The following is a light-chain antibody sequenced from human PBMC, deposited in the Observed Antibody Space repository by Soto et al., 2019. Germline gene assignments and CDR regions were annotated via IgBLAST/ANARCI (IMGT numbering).Light chain of an antibody. CDR1: QSVSSNN. Sequence: EIVLTQSPGTLSLSPGEGATLSCRASQSVSSNNLAWYQQKPGRAPRLLIYGAFNRASDIPHRFSGSGSGTDFTLTISRLEPEDFAVYYCQQYNHWPRMLSFGGGTRVEL. CDR2: GAF. CDR3: QQYNHWPRMLS. J-gene: IGKJ4*01. V-gene: IGKV3-20*01.